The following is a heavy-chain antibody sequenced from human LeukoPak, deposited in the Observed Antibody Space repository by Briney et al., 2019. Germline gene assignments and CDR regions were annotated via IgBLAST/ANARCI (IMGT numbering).Heavy chain of an antibody. CDR3: ARFPFNHFEHDYGYR. Sequence: ASVKVSCKASGYTFTGYYMHWVRQAPGQGLEWMGWLNPNSGGTNYAQKFQGRVTMTRDTSISTAYMALSRLRSDDTAVYSCARFPFNHFEHDYGYRWGQGTLVTVSS. D-gene: IGHD4-17*01. CDR2: LNPNSGGT. J-gene: IGHJ5*02. CDR1: GYTFTGYY. V-gene: IGHV1-2*02.